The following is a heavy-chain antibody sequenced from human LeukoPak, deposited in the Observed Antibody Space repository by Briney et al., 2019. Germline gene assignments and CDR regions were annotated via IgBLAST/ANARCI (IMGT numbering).Heavy chain of an antibody. V-gene: IGHV1-3*01. CDR1: GYTFTSYA. CDR3: AREGDSSGFFDY. D-gene: IGHD3-22*01. Sequence: ASVKVSCKASGYTFTSYAMHWVRQAPGQRLEWMGWINAGNGNTKYSQKFQGRVTITRDTSASTAYMELSSLRSEDTAVYYCAREGDSSGFFDYWGRGTLVTVSS. J-gene: IGHJ4*02. CDR2: INAGNGNT.